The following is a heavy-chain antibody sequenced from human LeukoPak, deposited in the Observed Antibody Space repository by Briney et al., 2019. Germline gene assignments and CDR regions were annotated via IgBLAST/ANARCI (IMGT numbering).Heavy chain of an antibody. D-gene: IGHD5-18*01. Sequence: PSETLSLTCTVSGGSISTYNYYWSWIRQPAGKRLEWIGRIYGTGRSNYTPSPKSRVTISVDTSKNQFSLKLSSVTAADTAVYYCARGSNVSYGYFGEDYWGQGTLVTVSS. CDR3: ARGSNVSYGYFGEDY. J-gene: IGHJ4*02. CDR1: GGSISTYNYY. V-gene: IGHV4-61*02. CDR2: IYGTGRS.